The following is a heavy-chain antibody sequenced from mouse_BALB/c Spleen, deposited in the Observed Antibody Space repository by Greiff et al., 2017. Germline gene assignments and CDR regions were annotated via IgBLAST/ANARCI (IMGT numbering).Heavy chain of an antibody. V-gene: IGHV5-6-3*01. CDR2: INSNGGST. CDR1: GFTFSSYG. CDR3: ARNYRSYAMDY. D-gene: IGHD2-14*01. J-gene: IGHJ4*01. Sequence: EVHLVESGAGLVQPGGSLKLSCAASGFTFSSYGMSWVRQTPDKRLELVATINSNGGSTYYPDSVKGRFTISRDTAKNTLYLQMSSLKSEDTAMYYGARNYRSYAMDYWGQGTSVTVSS.